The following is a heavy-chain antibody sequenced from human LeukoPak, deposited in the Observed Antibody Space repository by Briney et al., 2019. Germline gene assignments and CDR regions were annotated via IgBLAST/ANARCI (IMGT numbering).Heavy chain of an antibody. D-gene: IGHD1-26*01. CDR3: ARDRGGGTYYIT. CDR2: ISSSGSPI. Sequence: PGGSLRLSCAASGFTFSDYYMSWIRQAPGKGLEWVSYISSSGSPIYYADSVKGRFTISRDHAKNSLSLQMNSLRAEDTAVYYCARDRGGGTYYITWGQGTLDTVSS. CDR1: GFTFSDYY. J-gene: IGHJ4*02. V-gene: IGHV3-11*01.